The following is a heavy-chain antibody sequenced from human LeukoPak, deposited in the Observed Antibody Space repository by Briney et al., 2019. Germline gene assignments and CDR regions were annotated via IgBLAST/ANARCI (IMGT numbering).Heavy chain of an antibody. CDR3: ARRPEGSGSPLGNAFDI. Sequence: SETLSLTCTVSGSSISSGGYYWSWIRQPPGKGLEWIGYIYHSGSTYYNPSLKSRVTISVDRSKNQFSLKLSSVTAADTAVYYCARRPEGSGSPLGNAFDIWGQGTMVTVSS. V-gene: IGHV4-30-2*01. D-gene: IGHD3-10*01. J-gene: IGHJ3*02. CDR2: IYHSGST. CDR1: GSSISSGGYY.